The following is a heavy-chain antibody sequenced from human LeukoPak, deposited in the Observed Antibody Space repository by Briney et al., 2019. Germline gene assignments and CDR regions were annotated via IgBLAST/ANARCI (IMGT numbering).Heavy chain of an antibody. J-gene: IGHJ5*02. D-gene: IGHD3-22*01. V-gene: IGHV4-30-4*01. CDR1: GGSISSGDYY. CDR3: ARPYYYDSRIDH. CDR2: MYYSGST. Sequence: SQTLSLTCTVSGGSISSGDYYWSWLRQPPGKGLEWIAYMYYSGSTYYNPSLKSRVTMSADTSKNQLSLKLSSVTAADTAVYYCARPYYYDSRIDHWGQGILVTVSS.